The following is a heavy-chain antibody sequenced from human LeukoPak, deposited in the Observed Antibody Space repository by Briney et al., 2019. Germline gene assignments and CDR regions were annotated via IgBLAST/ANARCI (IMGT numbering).Heavy chain of an antibody. J-gene: IGHJ4*02. D-gene: IGHD6-25*01. CDR3: ARESGHTGY. Sequence: SETLSLTCTVSGDSISTSNSYWGWIRQPPGKGLEWIGSIYYSGNTYYNASLKSRVTISVDTSKNQSSLKLSSVTAADTAVYYCARESGHTGYWGQGTLVTVSS. CDR1: GDSISTSNSY. CDR2: IYYSGNT. V-gene: IGHV4-39*07.